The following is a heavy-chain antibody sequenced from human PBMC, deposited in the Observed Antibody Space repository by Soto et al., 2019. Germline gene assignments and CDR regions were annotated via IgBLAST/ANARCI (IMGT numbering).Heavy chain of an antibody. CDR2: INHSGST. V-gene: IGHV4-34*01. J-gene: IGHJ4*02. CDR1: GGSFSGYY. Sequence: SETLSLTCAVYGGSFSGYYWSWIRQPPGKGLEWIGEINHSGSTNYNPSLKSRVTISVDTSKNQFSLILISVTAADTAVYYCASALNWNYDHHIDYWGQGSLVTVSS. D-gene: IGHD1-7*01. CDR3: ASALNWNYDHHIDY.